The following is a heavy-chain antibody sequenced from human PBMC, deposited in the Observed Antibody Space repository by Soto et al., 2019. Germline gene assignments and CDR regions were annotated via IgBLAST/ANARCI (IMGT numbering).Heavy chain of an antibody. CDR1: GFSLSTTGVG. Sequence: QITLKESGPTLVKPTQTLTLTCTFSGFSLSTTGVGVGWIRQPPGKALEWLALIYWDDDKRYNPSLNSRLTITKDTAKNQYVLATTNTDPVDTATFYCVQSRCGGDCLQSYSSHPYYGLDVWGQGTTVTVSS. D-gene: IGHD2-21*02. CDR3: VQSRCGGDCLQSYSSHPYYGLDV. CDR2: IYWDDDK. V-gene: IGHV2-5*02. J-gene: IGHJ6*02.